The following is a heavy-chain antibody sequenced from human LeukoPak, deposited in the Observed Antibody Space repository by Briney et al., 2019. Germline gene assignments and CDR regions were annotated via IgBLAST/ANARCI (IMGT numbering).Heavy chain of an antibody. V-gene: IGHV3-23*01. Sequence: GGSLRPSCAASGFTFSNYAMSWVRQAPGKGLEWVSAISGGGSTTYSADSVKGRLTISRDNSKNMLYLLMNSLRAEDTAVYYCARDLDDYNGLPPFFQHWGQGTLVTVSS. CDR3: ARDLDDYNGLPPFFQH. D-gene: IGHD5-24*01. CDR2: ISGGGSTT. J-gene: IGHJ1*01. CDR1: GFTFSNYA.